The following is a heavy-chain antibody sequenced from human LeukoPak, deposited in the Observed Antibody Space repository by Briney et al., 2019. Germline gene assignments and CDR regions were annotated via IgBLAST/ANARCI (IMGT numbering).Heavy chain of an antibody. J-gene: IGHJ6*03. CDR1: GFTFNSYS. V-gene: IGHV3-30*18. CDR2: ISYDGSNK. Sequence: GGPLRLSCAASGFTFNSYSMNWVRQAPGKGLQWVAFISYDGSNKYYADSVKGRFTISRVNSKNTLYLQMNSLRADDTAMYYCAKDPRAAGPYYYYYYMDVWGQGTTVTVSS. CDR3: AKDPRAAGPYYYYYYMDV. D-gene: IGHD6-13*01.